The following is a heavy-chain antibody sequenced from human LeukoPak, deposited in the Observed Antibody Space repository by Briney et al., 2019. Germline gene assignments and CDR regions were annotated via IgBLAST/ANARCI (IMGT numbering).Heavy chain of an antibody. J-gene: IGHJ6*04. V-gene: IGHV4-4*07. Sequence: PSETLSLTCTVSGGSISSYYWSWIRQPAGKGLEWIGRIYTSGSTNYNPSLKSRVTMSVDTSKNQFSLKLSSVTAADTAVYYCARDLPAAVYYYYYGRDVGAKGTRVTVSS. D-gene: IGHD2-2*01. CDR1: GGSISSYY. CDR2: IYTSGST. CDR3: ARDLPAAVYYYYYGRDV.